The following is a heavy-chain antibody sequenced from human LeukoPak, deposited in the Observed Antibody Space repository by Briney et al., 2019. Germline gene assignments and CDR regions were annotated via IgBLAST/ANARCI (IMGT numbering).Heavy chain of an antibody. D-gene: IGHD1-26*01. CDR2: IKSKTDGGTT. V-gene: IGHV3-15*01. J-gene: IGHJ4*02. Sequence: PGGSLRLSCAASGFTFSNAWMSWVRQAPGKGLEWVGRIKSKTDGGTTDYAAPVKGRFTISRDDSKNTLYLQMNSLKTEDTAVYYCTSLASGSYRSCFDYWGQGTLVTVSS. CDR1: GFTFSNAW. CDR3: TSLASGSYRSCFDY.